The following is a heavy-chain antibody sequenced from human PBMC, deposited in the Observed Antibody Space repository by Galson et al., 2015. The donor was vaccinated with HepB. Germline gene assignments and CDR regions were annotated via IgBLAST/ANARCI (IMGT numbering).Heavy chain of an antibody. V-gene: IGHV4-4*07. D-gene: IGHD3-22*01. CDR2: IYYSGST. CDR1: GGSISSYY. CDR3: AGTMIVVPSSLFEI. J-gene: IGHJ3*02. Sequence: SETLSLTCTVSGGSISSYYWSWIRQPAGKGLEWIGRIYYSGSTNYNPSLKSRVTISVDTSKNQFSLKLSSVTAADTAVYYCAGTMIVVPSSLFEIWGQGTMVTVSS.